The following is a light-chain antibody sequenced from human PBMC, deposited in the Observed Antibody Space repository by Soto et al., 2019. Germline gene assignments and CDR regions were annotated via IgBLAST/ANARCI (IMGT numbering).Light chain of an antibody. J-gene: IGLJ1*01. CDR2: LNSDGSH. CDR1: SGHSSYA. V-gene: IGLV4-69*01. CDR3: QTWGTGFHV. Sequence: QSVLTQSPSASASLGASVKLTCTLSSGHSSYAIAWHQQQPEKGPRYLMKLNSDGSHSRGDGIPDRFSGSSSGAERYLTISSLQSEDEADYYCQTWGTGFHVFGTGTKLTVL.